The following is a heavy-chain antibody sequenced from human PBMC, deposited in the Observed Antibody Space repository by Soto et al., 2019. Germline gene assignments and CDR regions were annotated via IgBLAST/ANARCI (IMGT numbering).Heavy chain of an antibody. Sequence: NPSETLSLTCGVSGGSFSDHYWSWIRQAPGKGLEWIAEINHRGETNHNPSLRSRVTISVDTSKNHFSLKLSSMTAADTAVYFCGRGRGGYSYGGLDYWGQGTQVTVSS. J-gene: IGHJ4*02. D-gene: IGHD5-18*01. V-gene: IGHV4-34*01. CDR3: GRGRGGYSYGGLDY. CDR1: GGSFSDHY. CDR2: INHRGET.